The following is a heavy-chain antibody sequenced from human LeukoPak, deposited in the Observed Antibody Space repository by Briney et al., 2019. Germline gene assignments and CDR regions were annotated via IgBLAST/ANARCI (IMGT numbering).Heavy chain of an antibody. V-gene: IGHV1-46*01. Sequence: GASVRVSCKASGYTFTSNYIHSGRQAPGQGLEWGGMIYPRDGSTSYAQKFQGGVTVTRDTSTSTVHMELSGLRSEDTAVYYCARGRISSSWFYYFDYWGQGTLVTVSS. CDR3: ARGRISSSWFYYFDY. CDR1: GYTFTSNY. D-gene: IGHD6-13*01. CDR2: IYPRDGST. J-gene: IGHJ4*02.